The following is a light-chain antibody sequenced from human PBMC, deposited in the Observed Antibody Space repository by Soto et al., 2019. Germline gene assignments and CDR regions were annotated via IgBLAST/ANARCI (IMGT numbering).Light chain of an antibody. CDR1: QSVSNNY. J-gene: IGKJ1*01. Sequence: EIVLTQSPGTLSLSPGERATLSCRASQSVSNNYLAWYQQKPGQAPRLLIYGASNRATGIPDRFSGRGSGTDFTLTISRLEPEDFAVYYCQQYGSSPGTFGQGTKVDIK. V-gene: IGKV3-20*01. CDR2: GAS. CDR3: QQYGSSPGT.